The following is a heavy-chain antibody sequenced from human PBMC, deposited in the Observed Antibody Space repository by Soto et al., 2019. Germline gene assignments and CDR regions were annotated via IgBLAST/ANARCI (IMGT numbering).Heavy chain of an antibody. D-gene: IGHD3-16*01. Sequence: EVQLVESGGGLVKPGGSLRLSCAASGFTFSNAWMSWVRQAPGKGLEWVGRIKSKTDGGTTDYAAPVKGRFTISRDDSKNTLYLQMNSVKTEDTAVYYCTTGTYNVWGGEAITWSPGTLYAVST. CDR1: GFTFSNAW. V-gene: IGHV3-15*05. CDR2: IKSKTDGGTT. J-gene: IGHJ5*02. CDR3: TTGTYNVWGGEAIT.